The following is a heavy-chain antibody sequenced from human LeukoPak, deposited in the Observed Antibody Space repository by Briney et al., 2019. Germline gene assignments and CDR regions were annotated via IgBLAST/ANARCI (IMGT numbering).Heavy chain of an antibody. CDR3: ARGKGLRYYFDY. V-gene: IGHV3-66*01. Sequence: GGSLRLSCAASGFTFSSYSMNWVRQAPGKGLEWVSAIYTGGSTYYAGSVKGRFTISRDNAKNTLYLQMNSLRAEDTAVYYCARGKGLRYYFDYRGQGTLVTVSS. J-gene: IGHJ4*02. CDR1: GFTFSSYS. CDR2: IYTGGST.